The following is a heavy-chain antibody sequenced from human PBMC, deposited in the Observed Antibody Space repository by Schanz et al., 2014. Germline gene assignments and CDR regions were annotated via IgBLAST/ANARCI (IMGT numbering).Heavy chain of an antibody. CDR2: ISSSGSSI. J-gene: IGHJ5*01. D-gene: IGHD3-16*01. Sequence: EVQLVESGGGLVQPGGSLRLSCAASGFTVSSNYMSWVRQAPGKGLEWVSSISSSGSSIYYADSVKGRFTISRDNANNALFLRMNSLRAEDTAVYYCAKDLYNYGIFDSWGQGTLVTVSS. CDR1: GFTVSSNY. V-gene: IGHV3-21*06. CDR3: AKDLYNYGIFDS.